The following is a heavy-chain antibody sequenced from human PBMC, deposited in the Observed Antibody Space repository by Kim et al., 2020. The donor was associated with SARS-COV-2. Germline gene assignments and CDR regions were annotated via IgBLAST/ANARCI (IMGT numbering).Heavy chain of an antibody. CDR2: INAGNGNT. V-gene: IGHV1-3*01. CDR1: GYTFTSYA. Sequence: ASVKVSCKASGYTFTSYAMHWVRQAPGQRLEWMGWINAGNGNTKYSQKFQGRVTITRDTSASTAYMELSSLRSEDTAVYYCARDRYYYDSSGYDGYNWFDPWGQGTLVTVSS. D-gene: IGHD3-22*01. J-gene: IGHJ5*02. CDR3: ARDRYYYDSSGYDGYNWFDP.